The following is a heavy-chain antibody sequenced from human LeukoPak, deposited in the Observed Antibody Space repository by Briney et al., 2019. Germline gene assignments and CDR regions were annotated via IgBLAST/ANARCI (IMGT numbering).Heavy chain of an antibody. J-gene: IGHJ6*02. V-gene: IGHV3-21*01. CDR3: AGCSGGTCYSGAHSFYGMDV. CDR1: GFTFSDYS. D-gene: IGHD2-15*01. CDR2: ISSSSDSI. Sequence: PGGSLRLSCAASGFTFSDYSMNWVRQAPGKGLEWVSSISSSSDSIYYADSVKGRFTISRDNAKNSLYLQVNSLRAEDTAVYYCAGCSGGTCYSGAHSFYGMDVWGQGTTVSVSS.